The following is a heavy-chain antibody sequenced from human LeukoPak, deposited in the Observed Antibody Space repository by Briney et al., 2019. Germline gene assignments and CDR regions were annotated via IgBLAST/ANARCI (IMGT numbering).Heavy chain of an antibody. Sequence: GGSLRLSCAASGFTFSDYNMGWMRQAPGKGLEWVSYTRNSDNNMFYADSVKGRFTISRDNAKYSVYLQMNSLRAEDTAVYYCARRIAGDGSHAFHIWGQGTMVTVSS. CDR3: ARRIAGDGSHAFHI. V-gene: IGHV3-11*01. J-gene: IGHJ3*02. D-gene: IGHD6-19*01. CDR2: TRNSDNNM. CDR1: GFTFSDYN.